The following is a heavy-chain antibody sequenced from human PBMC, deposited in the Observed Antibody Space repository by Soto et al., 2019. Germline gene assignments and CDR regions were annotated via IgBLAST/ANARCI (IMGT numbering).Heavy chain of an antibody. CDR3: ARVSISVPFDFDI. CDR1: GYTFTSYD. V-gene: IGHV1-8*01. CDR2: MNPNSGNT. J-gene: IGHJ3*02. D-gene: IGHD6-19*01. Sequence: ASVKVSCKASGYTFTSYDINWVRQATGQGLEWMGWMNPNSGNTGYAQKFQGRVTMTRNTSISTAYMELSSLRSEDTAVYYCARVSISVPFDFDIWGQGTMVTVSS.